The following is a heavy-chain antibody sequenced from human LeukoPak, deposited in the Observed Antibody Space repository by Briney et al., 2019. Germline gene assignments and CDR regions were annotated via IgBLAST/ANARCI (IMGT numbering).Heavy chain of an antibody. J-gene: IGHJ4*02. CDR2: ISTDGSRT. Sequence: GGSLRLSCAASGFSFSTYAIYWVRQAPGKGLEYVSAISTDGSRTYYGNSVKGRFTISRDNSKNTAYLQMNSLRAEDTAVYYCARERGHYYDSSGYRYWGQGTLVTVSS. CDR3: ARERGHYYDSSGYRY. CDR1: GFSFSTYA. V-gene: IGHV3-64*01. D-gene: IGHD3-22*01.